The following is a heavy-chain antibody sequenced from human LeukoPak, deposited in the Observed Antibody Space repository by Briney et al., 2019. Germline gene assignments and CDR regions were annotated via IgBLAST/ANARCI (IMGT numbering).Heavy chain of an antibody. D-gene: IGHD1-26*01. Sequence: PGGSLRLSCAASGFTFSTYNMNWVRQAPGKGLEWVSSITSSSSYIYYADSVKGRFTISRDNAKNSLYLQMNSLRADDTAVYYCARDPYSGSYGDYYYFMDIWGKGTTVTISS. CDR2: ITSSSSYI. CDR3: ARDPYSGSYGDYYYFMDI. CDR1: GFTFSTYN. J-gene: IGHJ6*03. V-gene: IGHV3-21*01.